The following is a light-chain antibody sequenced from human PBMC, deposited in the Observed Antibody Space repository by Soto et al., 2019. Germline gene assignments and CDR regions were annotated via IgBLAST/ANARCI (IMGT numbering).Light chain of an antibody. CDR1: SSNIGNNY. Sequence: QSVLTQPPSVSAAPGQKVTISCSGSSSNIGNNYVSWYQQLPGTAPKLLIYDNNQRPSGVPDRFSGSKSGTSASLAVSGLRSEDEADYYCAAWDDSLSGLVVFGGGTKLTVL. CDR3: AAWDDSLSGLVV. V-gene: IGLV1-47*01. J-gene: IGLJ2*01. CDR2: DNN.